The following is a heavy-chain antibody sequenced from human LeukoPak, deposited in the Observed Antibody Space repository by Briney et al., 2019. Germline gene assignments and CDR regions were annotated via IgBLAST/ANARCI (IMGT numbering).Heavy chain of an antibody. D-gene: IGHD6-13*01. CDR1: GFTFSSYS. Sequence: GSLRLSCAASGFTFSSYSMNWVRQAPGKGLEWVSSISSSSSYIYYADSVKGRFTISRDNAKNSLYLQMDSLRAEDTAVYYCATIAAPGTGHDAFDIWGLGTMVTVSS. V-gene: IGHV3-21*01. J-gene: IGHJ3*02. CDR3: ATIAAPGTGHDAFDI. CDR2: ISSSSSYI.